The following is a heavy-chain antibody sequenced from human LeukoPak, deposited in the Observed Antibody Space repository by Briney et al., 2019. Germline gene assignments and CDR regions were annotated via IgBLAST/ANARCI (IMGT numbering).Heavy chain of an antibody. D-gene: IGHD3-10*01. CDR3: ALGITMVRGVIGDY. V-gene: IGHV1-8*01. CDR2: MNPNSGNT. CDR1: GYTFTSYD. Sequence: ASVKVSCKASGYTFTSYDINWVRQATGQGLEWMGWMNPNSGNTGYAQKFQGRVTMTRNTSISTAYMELSSLRSEDTAVYYCALGITMVRGVIGDYWGQGTLATVSS. J-gene: IGHJ4*02.